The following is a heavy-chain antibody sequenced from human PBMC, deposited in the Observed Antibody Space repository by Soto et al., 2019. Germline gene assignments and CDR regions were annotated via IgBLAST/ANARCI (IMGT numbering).Heavy chain of an antibody. CDR3: ARDPHDTANYYYYGMDV. V-gene: IGHV3-30*03. CDR2: ISYDGSNK. Sequence: GGSLRLSCAASGFTFSSYGMHWVRQAPGKGLEWVAVISYDGSNKYYADSVKGRFTISRDNSKNTLYLQMNSLRAEDTAVYYCARDPHDTANYYYYGMDVWGQGTTVTVSS. D-gene: IGHD5-18*01. CDR1: GFTFSSYG. J-gene: IGHJ6*02.